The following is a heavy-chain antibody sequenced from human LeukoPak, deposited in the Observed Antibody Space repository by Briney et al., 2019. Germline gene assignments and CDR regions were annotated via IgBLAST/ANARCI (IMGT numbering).Heavy chain of an antibody. D-gene: IGHD2-2*01. Sequence: GGSLRLSCAASGFTFSSYGMHWVRQAPGKGLEWVAFIRYDGSNKYYADSVKGRFTISRDNSKNTLYLRMNSLRAEDTAVYYCAKGPGGQLLPLNYWGQGTLVTVSS. J-gene: IGHJ4*02. CDR3: AKGPGGQLLPLNY. CDR1: GFTFSSYG. CDR2: IRYDGSNK. V-gene: IGHV3-30*02.